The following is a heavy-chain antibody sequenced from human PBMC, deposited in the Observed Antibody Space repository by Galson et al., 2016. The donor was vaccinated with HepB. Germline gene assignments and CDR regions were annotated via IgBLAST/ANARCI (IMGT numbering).Heavy chain of an antibody. CDR2: GYGGGGGP. D-gene: IGHD6-13*01. J-gene: IGHJ4*02. CDR3: ARCERYGSGWYGENDY. V-gene: IGHV3-23*01. CDR1: GFTFSSYA. Sequence: SLRLSCAASGFTFSSYAMTWVRQAPGKGLEWVSAGYGGGGGPHYADSVKGRFTMSRDISRNTLYLQMNSLRAEDTAVYYCARCERYGSGWYGENDYWGQGTLVTVSS.